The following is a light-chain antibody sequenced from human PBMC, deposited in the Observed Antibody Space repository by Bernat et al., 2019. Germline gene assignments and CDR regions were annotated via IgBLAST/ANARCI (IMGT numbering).Light chain of an antibody. Sequence: DIQLTQSPSSLSASVGETVTITCRASQSIDTSLNWYQQKPGKAPRLLIYTASALQPDVPSRFNGSGSGTDFTLKITGLQREDFATYYCQQSYSIRTFGQGTKVEIK. CDR3: QQSYSIRT. CDR1: QSIDTS. CDR2: TAS. V-gene: IGKV1-39*01. J-gene: IGKJ1*01.